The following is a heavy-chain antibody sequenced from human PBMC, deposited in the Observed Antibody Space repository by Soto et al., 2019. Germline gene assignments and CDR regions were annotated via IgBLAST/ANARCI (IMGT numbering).Heavy chain of an antibody. Sequence: GASVKVSCKASGYTFTSYDINWVRQATGQGLEWMGWMNPNSGNTGYAQKFQGRVTMTRNTSISTAYMELSSLRSEDTAVYYCARYCSGGSCYPSYNWFDPWGQGTLVTVSS. J-gene: IGHJ5*02. CDR2: MNPNSGNT. D-gene: IGHD2-15*01. CDR3: ARYCSGGSCYPSYNWFDP. CDR1: GYTFTSYD. V-gene: IGHV1-8*01.